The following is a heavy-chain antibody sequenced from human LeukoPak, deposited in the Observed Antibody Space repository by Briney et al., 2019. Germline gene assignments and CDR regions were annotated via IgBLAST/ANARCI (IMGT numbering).Heavy chain of an antibody. CDR1: GFTFDDYA. CDR2: ISWNSGSI. J-gene: IGHJ5*02. D-gene: IGHD3-22*01. V-gene: IGHV3-9*01. CDR3: AKDTVYYYDSSGYYEA. Sequence: PGGSLRLSCAASGFTFDDYAMHWVRQASGKGLEWVSGISWNSGSIGYADSVKGRFTISRDNAKNSLYLQMNSLRAEDTALYYCAKDTVYYYDSSGYYEAWGQGTLVTVSS.